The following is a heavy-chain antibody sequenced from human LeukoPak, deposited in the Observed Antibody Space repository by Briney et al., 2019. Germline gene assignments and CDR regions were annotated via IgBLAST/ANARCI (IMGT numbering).Heavy chain of an antibody. V-gene: IGHV3-43D*03. CDR3: AKDYGSGSYYGLDY. Sequence: GGSLRLSCAASGFTFDGYAMHWVRQAPGKGLEWVSLISWDGGRTYYADSVKGRFTISRDNSKNSLYLQMNSLRAEDTALYYCAKDYGSGSYYGLDYWGQGTLVTVSS. CDR1: GFTFDGYA. J-gene: IGHJ4*02. CDR2: ISWDGGRT. D-gene: IGHD3-10*01.